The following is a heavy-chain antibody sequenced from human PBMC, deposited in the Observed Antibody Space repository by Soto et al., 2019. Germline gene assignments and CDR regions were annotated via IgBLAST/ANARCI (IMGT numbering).Heavy chain of an antibody. V-gene: IGHV1-69*06. D-gene: IGHD4-17*01. CDR3: ARVSYGDYGLDF. CDR1: GGTFTNYI. Sequence: VHLVQSGAEVRKPGSSVNVSCKASGGTFTNYIITWVRQAPGQGLEWMGDIIPIFGTTNYAQKFQGRLTMTADKSTTTAYMELTGRRFEDTAVYFCARVSYGDYGLDFWGQGTLVTVSS. CDR2: IIPIFGTT. J-gene: IGHJ4*01.